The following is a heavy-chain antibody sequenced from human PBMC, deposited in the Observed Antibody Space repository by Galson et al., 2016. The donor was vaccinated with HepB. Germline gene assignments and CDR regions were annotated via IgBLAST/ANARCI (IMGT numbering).Heavy chain of an antibody. J-gene: IGHJ2*01. CDR3: AKGENWNYGVWWYFDL. D-gene: IGHD1-7*01. Sequence: SLRLSCAASGFTFSSYAMSWVRQAPGKGLEWVSAMSGSGSSTFYAYSAKGRFTISRDNSKNTLYPQMNSLRAEDTAVYYCAKGENWNYGVWWYFDLWGRGTLVTVSS. CDR2: MSGSGSST. CDR1: GFTFSSYA. V-gene: IGHV3-23*01.